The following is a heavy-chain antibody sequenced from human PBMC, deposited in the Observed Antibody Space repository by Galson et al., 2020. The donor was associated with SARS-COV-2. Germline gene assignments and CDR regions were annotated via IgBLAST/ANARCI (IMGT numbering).Heavy chain of an antibody. Sequence: ETSETLSLTCTVSGGSISSYYWSWIRQPPGKGLEWIGYINYSGNTNYNPSLKSRVTISVDTSKNQFSLKLSSVTAADTAVYYCARWATLAVAGYYFDYWGQGTLVTVSS. CDR3: ARWATLAVAGYYFDY. D-gene: IGHD6-19*01. CDR2: INYSGNT. CDR1: GGSISSYY. V-gene: IGHV4-59*08. J-gene: IGHJ4*02.